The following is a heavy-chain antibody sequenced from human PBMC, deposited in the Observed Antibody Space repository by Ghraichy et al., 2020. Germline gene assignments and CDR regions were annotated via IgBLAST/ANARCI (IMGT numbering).Heavy chain of an antibody. J-gene: IGHJ6*02. CDR1: GGTFSSYA. CDR3: AREDYGDYNYYGMDV. Sequence: PVKVSCKASGGTFSSYAISWVRQAPGQGLEWMGGIIPIFGTANYAQKFQGRVTITADESTSTAYMELSSLRSEDTAVYYWAREDYGDYNYYGMDVWGQGTTVTVSS. V-gene: IGHV1-69*13. D-gene: IGHD4-17*01. CDR2: IIPIFGTA.